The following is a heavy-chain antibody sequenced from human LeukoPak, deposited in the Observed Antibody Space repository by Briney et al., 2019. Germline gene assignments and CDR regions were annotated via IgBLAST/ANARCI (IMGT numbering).Heavy chain of an antibody. Sequence: GGSLRLSCAASGVTFSSYAMSWVRQAPGKGLEWVSVISGSGASTYYADSVKGRFTISRDNSKNTLYLQMNSLRAEDTAVYYCAKGVYSGTYYSDYWGQGTLVTVSS. J-gene: IGHJ4*02. CDR3: AKGVYSGTYYSDY. V-gene: IGHV3-23*01. CDR1: GVTFSSYA. D-gene: IGHD1-26*01. CDR2: ISGSGAST.